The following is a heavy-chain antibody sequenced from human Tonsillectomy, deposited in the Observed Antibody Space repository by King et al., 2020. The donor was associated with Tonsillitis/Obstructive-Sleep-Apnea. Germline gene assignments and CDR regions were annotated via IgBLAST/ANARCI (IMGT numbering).Heavy chain of an antibody. J-gene: IGHJ3*02. CDR2: IYHSGST. CDR1: GGSISSSNW. V-gene: IGHV4-4*02. D-gene: IGHD3-3*01. CDR3: ARDPDDFWSGLMGPRGDSDAFDI. Sequence: VQLQESGPGLVKPSGTLSLTCAVSGGSISSSNWWSWVRQPPGKGLEWIGEIYHSGSTNYNPSLKSRVTISVDKSKNQFSLKLSSVTAAATAVYYCARDPDDFWSGLMGPRGDSDAFDIWGQGTMVTVSS.